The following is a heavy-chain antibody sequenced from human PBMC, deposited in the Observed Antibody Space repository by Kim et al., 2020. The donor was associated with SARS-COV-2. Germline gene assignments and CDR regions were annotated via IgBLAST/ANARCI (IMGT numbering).Heavy chain of an antibody. CDR2: IWYDGSNK. Sequence: GGSLRLSCAASGFTFSSYGMHWVRQAPGKGLEWVAVIWYDGSNKYYADSVKGRFTISRDNSKNTLYLQMNSLRAEDTAVYYCARDSPGDFWSGQYYYYYGMDVWGQGTTVTVSS. V-gene: IGHV3-33*01. J-gene: IGHJ6*02. CDR1: GFTFSSYG. CDR3: ARDSPGDFWSGQYYYYYGMDV. D-gene: IGHD3-3*01.